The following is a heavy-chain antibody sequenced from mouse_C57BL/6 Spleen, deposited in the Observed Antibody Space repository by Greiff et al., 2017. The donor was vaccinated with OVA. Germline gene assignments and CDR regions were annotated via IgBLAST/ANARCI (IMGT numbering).Heavy chain of an antibody. CDR1: GFTFSDYG. J-gene: IGHJ2*01. CDR2: ISSGSSTI. V-gene: IGHV5-17*01. CDR3: ARNFHYGSSPLDY. Sequence: EVKLMESGGGLVKPGGSLKLSCAASGFTFSDYGMHWVRQAPEKGLEWVAYISSGSSTIYYADTVKGRFTISRDNAKNTLFLQMTSLRSEDTAMYYCARNFHYGSSPLDYWGQGTTLTVSS. D-gene: IGHD1-1*01.